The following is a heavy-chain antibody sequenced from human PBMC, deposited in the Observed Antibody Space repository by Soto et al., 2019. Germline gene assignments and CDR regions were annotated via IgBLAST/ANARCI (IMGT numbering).Heavy chain of an antibody. D-gene: IGHD5-12*01. CDR1: GFTFSSYA. J-gene: IGHJ4*02. CDR3: ARDWLDGYNYLDY. V-gene: IGHV3-30-3*01. Sequence: GGSLRLSCAASGFTFSSYAMHWVRQAPGKWLEWVAVISYDGSNKYYADSVKGRFTISRDNSKNTLYLQMNSLRAEDTAVYYCARDWLDGYNYLDYWGQGXLVTVSS. CDR2: ISYDGSNK.